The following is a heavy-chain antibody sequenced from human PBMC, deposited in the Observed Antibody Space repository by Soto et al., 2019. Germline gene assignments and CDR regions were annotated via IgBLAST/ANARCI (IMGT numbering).Heavy chain of an antibody. CDR1: GYTFTSYC. J-gene: IGHJ3*02. CDR2: ISAYNGNT. V-gene: IGHV1-18*04. Sequence: ASVKVSCKASGYTFTSYCISWVRQAPGQGLEWMGWISAYNGNTNYAQKLQGRVTMTTDTSTSTAYMELRSLRSDDTAVYYCARGQYYYDSSGYSDAFDIWGQGTMVTVSS. CDR3: ARGQYYYDSSGYSDAFDI. D-gene: IGHD3-22*01.